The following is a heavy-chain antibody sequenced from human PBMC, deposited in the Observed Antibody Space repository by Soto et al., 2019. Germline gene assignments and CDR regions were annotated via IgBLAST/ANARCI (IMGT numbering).Heavy chain of an antibody. CDR1: EFTFSSSA. D-gene: IGHD3-22*01. CDR3: AKVCGMYNYDRIGPNYFDY. CDR2: TIGSGGDT. Sequence: PGGSLGLSVQASEFTFSSSAISWSRQAQGKGLEWVLATIGSGGDTYYAGSVKGRFTISRENAKNSLYLQMNSLRAEDTAVYYCAKVCGMYNYDRIGPNYFDYWGKGTLVTVSS. V-gene: IGHV3-23*01. J-gene: IGHJ4*02.